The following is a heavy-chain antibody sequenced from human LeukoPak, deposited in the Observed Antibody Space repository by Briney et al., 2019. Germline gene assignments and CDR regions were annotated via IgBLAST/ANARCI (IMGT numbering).Heavy chain of an antibody. Sequence: SVKVSCKASGGTFSSYAISWVRQAPGQGLEWMGRIIPIFGTANYAQEFQGRVTITTDESTSTAYMELSSLRSEDTAVYYCATQNQGVITSDYWGQGTLVTVSS. J-gene: IGHJ4*02. CDR1: GGTFSSYA. V-gene: IGHV1-69*05. CDR3: ATQNQGVITSDY. D-gene: IGHD3-22*01. CDR2: IIPIFGTA.